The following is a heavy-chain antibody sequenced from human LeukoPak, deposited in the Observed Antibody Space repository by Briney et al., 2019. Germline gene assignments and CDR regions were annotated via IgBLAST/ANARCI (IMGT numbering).Heavy chain of an antibody. CDR2: IYYSGST. CDR3: ARQLGYCSSTSCYADKVDY. V-gene: IGHV4-39*01. Sequence: PSETLSLTCTVSGGSISSSSYYWGWIRQPPGKGLEWIGSIYYSGSTYYNPSLKSRVTISVDTSKNQFSLKLCSVTAADTAVYYCARQLGYCSSTSCYADKVDYWGQGTLVTVSS. D-gene: IGHD2-2*01. CDR1: GGSISSSSYY. J-gene: IGHJ4*02.